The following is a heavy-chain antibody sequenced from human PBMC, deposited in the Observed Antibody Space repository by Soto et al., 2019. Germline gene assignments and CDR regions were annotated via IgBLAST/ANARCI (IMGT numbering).Heavy chain of an antibody. D-gene: IGHD3-22*01. CDR3: ARDLDNYYDSSGDHYYGMDV. V-gene: IGHV1-46*01. CDR2: INPSGGST. CDR1: GYTFTSYY. Sequence: ASVKVSCKESGYTFTSYYMHWARQAPGQGLEWMGIINPSGGSTSYAQKFQGRVTMTRDTSTSTVYMELSSLRSEDTAVYYCARDLDNYYDSSGDHYYGMDVWGQGTTVTVSS. J-gene: IGHJ6*02.